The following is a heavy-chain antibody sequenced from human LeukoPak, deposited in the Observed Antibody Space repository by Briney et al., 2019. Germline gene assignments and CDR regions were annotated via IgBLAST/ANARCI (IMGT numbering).Heavy chain of an antibody. CDR2: ISGTGGGT. D-gene: IGHD4/OR15-4a*01. CDR3: AKMASSGSNSVPVT. Sequence: GGSPRLSCAASGFTFSNYAMTWVRRAPGKGLEWVSGISGTGGGTYYADSVKGRFTISRDYSKNTLYLLMNSLRAEDTAVYYCAKMASSGSNSVPVTWGQGALVTVSS. CDR1: GFTFSNYA. J-gene: IGHJ5*02. V-gene: IGHV3-23*01.